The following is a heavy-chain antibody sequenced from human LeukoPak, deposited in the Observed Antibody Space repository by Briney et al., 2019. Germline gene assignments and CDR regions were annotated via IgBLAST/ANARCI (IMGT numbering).Heavy chain of an antibody. D-gene: IGHD3-22*01. CDR3: ASMRGEGSSGYYLNYYYGMDV. V-gene: IGHV3-48*03. J-gene: IGHJ6*02. CDR2: ISSSGSTI. CDR1: GFTFSSYE. Sequence: GGSLRLSCAASGFTFSSYEMNWVRQAPGKGLEWVSYISSSGSTIYYADSVKGRFTISRDNAKNSLYLQMNSLRAEDTAVYYCASMRGEGSSGYYLNYYYGMDVWGQGTTVTVSS.